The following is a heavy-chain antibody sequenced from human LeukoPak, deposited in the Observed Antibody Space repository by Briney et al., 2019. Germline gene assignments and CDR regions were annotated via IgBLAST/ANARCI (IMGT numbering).Heavy chain of an antibody. J-gene: IGHJ4*02. CDR2: INWNGGST. CDR3: ARAFGGDDILTGYYN. CDR1: GFTFDDYG. Sequence: GGSLRLSCAASGFTFDDYGMSWVRQAPGKGLEWVSGINWNGGSTGYADSVKGRFTIHRDNAKNSLYLQMNSLRAEDTALYYCARAFGGDDILTGYYNWGQGTLVTVSS. D-gene: IGHD3-9*01. V-gene: IGHV3-20*04.